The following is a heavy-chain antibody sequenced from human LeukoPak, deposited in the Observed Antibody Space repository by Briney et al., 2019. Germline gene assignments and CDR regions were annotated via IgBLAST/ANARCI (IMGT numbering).Heavy chain of an antibody. CDR2: ISYDGSNK. Sequence: PGGSLRLSCAASGFTFSSYAMRWVRQAPGKGLEWVAVISYDGSNKYYADSVKGRFTISRDNSKNTLYLQMSSLRAEDTAVYYCASTAGIAAARFDPWGQGTLVTVSS. CDR3: ASTAGIAAARFDP. V-gene: IGHV3-30-3*01. D-gene: IGHD6-13*01. J-gene: IGHJ5*02. CDR1: GFTFSSYA.